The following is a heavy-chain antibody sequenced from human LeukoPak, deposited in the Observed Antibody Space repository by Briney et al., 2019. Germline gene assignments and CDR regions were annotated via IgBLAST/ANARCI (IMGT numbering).Heavy chain of an antibody. Sequence: ASVKVSCKASGYTFTSYGISWVRQAPGQGLEWMGWISAYNGNTNYAQNLQGRVTMTTDTSTSTAYMELRSLRSDDTAVYYCARGKEYYYDSSGYYFRYFDYWGQGTLVTASS. CDR3: ARGKEYYYDSSGYYFRYFDY. CDR1: GYTFTSYG. J-gene: IGHJ4*02. D-gene: IGHD3-22*01. V-gene: IGHV1-18*01. CDR2: ISAYNGNT.